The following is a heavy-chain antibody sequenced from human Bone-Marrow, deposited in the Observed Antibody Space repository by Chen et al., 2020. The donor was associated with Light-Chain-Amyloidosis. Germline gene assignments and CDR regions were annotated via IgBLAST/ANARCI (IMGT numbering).Heavy chain of an antibody. CDR1: GFTFSSYP. J-gene: IGHJ6*02. Sequence: EVQLLESGGGLVQPGGSLGLSCAASGFTFSSYPMSWVRQAPGKGLEWISGISGSGSSTYYADSVKGRFTISRDNSKNTLYLQMNSLRAEDTAIYYCSREVTTNYGMDVWGQGTAVTVSS. CDR3: SREVTTNYGMDV. CDR2: ISGSGSST. V-gene: IGHV3-23*01. D-gene: IGHD3-10*01.